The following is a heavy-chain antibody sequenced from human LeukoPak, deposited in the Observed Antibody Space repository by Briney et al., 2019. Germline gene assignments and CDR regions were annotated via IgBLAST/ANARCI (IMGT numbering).Heavy chain of an antibody. D-gene: IGHD2-2*01. CDR2: ISAYNGNT. CDR3: ARGPVVVPPKRAYYFDY. V-gene: IGHV1-18*01. CDR1: GYTFTSYG. Sequence: ASVKVSCKASGYTFTSYGISWVRQAPGQGLEWMGWISAYNGNTNYAQKLQGRVTMTTDTSTNTAYMELRSLRSDDTAVYYCARGPVVVPPKRAYYFDYWGQGTLVTVSS. J-gene: IGHJ4*02.